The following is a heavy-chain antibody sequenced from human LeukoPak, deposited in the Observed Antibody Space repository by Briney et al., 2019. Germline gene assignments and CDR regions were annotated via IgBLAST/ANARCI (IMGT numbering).Heavy chain of an antibody. Sequence: GGSLRLSCAASGFTFSSYAMSWVRQAPGKGLEWVSAISGSGGSTYYADSVKGRFTISRDNSKNTLYLQMNSLRAEDTAVYYCARSNGRDYGGVRGAFDIWGQGTMVTVSS. V-gene: IGHV3-23*01. D-gene: IGHD4-23*01. CDR3: ARSNGRDYGGVRGAFDI. J-gene: IGHJ3*02. CDR2: ISGSGGST. CDR1: GFTFSSYA.